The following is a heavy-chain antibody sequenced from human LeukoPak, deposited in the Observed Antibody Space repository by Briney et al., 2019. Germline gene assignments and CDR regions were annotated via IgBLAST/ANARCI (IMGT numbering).Heavy chain of an antibody. CDR2: IIPIFGTA. J-gene: IGHJ3*02. V-gene: IGHV1-69*06. Sequence: SVKVSCKASGGTFSSYAISWVRQAPGQGLEWMGGIIPIFGTANYAQKFQGRVTITADKSTSTAYMELSSLRSEDTAVYYCARVGRSVGATIDAFDIWGQGTMVTVPS. CDR3: ARVGRSVGATIDAFDI. D-gene: IGHD1-26*01. CDR1: GGTFSSYA.